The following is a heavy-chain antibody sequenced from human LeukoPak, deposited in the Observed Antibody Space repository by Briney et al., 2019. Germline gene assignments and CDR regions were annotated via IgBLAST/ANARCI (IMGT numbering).Heavy chain of an antibody. CDR1: GGTFSSYA. CDR2: IIPIFGTA. J-gene: IGHJ4*02. CDR3: AREDSSGCFDY. V-gene: IGHV1-69*05. D-gene: IGHD6-19*01. Sequence: SVKVSCKASGGTFSSYAISWVRQAPGQGLEWMGRIIPIFGTANYAQKFQGRVTITTDEPTSTAYMELSSLRSEDTAVYYCAREDSSGCFDYWGQGTLVTVSS.